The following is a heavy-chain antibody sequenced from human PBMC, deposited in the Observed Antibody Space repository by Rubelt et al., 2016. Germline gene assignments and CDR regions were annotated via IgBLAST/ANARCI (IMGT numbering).Heavy chain of an antibody. J-gene: IGHJ4*02. CDR2: INPNSGGP. D-gene: IGHD2-15*01. V-gene: IGHV1-2*02. CDR1: GYTFTSYG. Sequence: QVQLVQSGAEVKKPGASVKVSCKASGYTFTSYGISWVRQAPGQGLEWMGWINPNSGGPNYAQKFQGRASRTRDTSISTAYMELSRLRSDDTAVYYCARDYCSGGSCYSVFDYWGQGTLVTVSS. CDR3: ARDYCSGGSCYSVFDY.